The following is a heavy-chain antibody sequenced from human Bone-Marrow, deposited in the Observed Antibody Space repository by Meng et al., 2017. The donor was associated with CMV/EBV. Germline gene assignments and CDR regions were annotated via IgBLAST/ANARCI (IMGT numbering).Heavy chain of an antibody. CDR2: IYYSGST. V-gene: IGHV4-39*01. Sequence: LRLPCTVSGGSISSSRYYWGWIRQPPGKGLERIGSIYYSGSTYYNPSLKSRVTISVDTSKNQFSLMLSSVTAADTAVYYCAIAGYSVIGAFDIWGQGTMVTVSS. J-gene: IGHJ3*02. CDR1: GGSISSSRYY. D-gene: IGHD2-15*01. CDR3: AIAGYSVIGAFDI.